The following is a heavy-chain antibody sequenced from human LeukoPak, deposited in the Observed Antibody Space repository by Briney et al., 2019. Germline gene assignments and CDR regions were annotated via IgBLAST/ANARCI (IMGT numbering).Heavy chain of an antibody. D-gene: IGHD1-26*01. Sequence: SVKVSCKASGGTFSSYAISWVRQAPGQGLEWMGGIIPIFGTANYAQKFQGRVTITADKSTSTAYMELSSLRSEDTAVYYCVRSLVGATDWFDPWGQGTLVTVSS. CDR2: IIPIFGTA. V-gene: IGHV1-69*06. J-gene: IGHJ5*02. CDR3: VRSLVGATDWFDP. CDR1: GGTFSSYA.